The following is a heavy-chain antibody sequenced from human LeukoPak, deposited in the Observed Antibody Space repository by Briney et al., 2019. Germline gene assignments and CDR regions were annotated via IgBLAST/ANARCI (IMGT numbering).Heavy chain of an antibody. CDR1: GGTFSSYA. CDR2: IIPILGIA. CDR3: ARGREMGYDSSGYYVY. V-gene: IGHV1-69*04. Sequence: SVKVSCKASGGTFSSYAISWVRQAPGQGLEWMGRIIPILGIANYAQKFQGRVTITADKSTSTAYMELSSLRSGDTAVYYCARGREMGYDSSGYYVYWGQGTLVTVSS. D-gene: IGHD3-22*01. J-gene: IGHJ4*02.